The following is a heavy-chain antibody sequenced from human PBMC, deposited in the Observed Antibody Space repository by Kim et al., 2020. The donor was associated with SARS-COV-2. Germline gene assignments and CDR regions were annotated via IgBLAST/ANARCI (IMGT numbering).Heavy chain of an antibody. CDR3: ESSLTFDY. Sequence: KYYADSVQGRFNISRSKAENSLYLHMNSLGDEDTAVYYCESSLTFDYWGQGTLVTVSS. D-gene: IGHD2-8*01. CDR2: K. J-gene: IGHJ4*02. V-gene: IGHV3-48*02.